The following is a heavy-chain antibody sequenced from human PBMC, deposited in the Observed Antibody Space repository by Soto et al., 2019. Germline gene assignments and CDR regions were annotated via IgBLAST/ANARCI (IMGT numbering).Heavy chain of an antibody. V-gene: IGHV4-30-4*01. CDR2: IYYSGKT. CDR1: GGSISSVDYY. J-gene: IGHJ4*02. D-gene: IGHD6-6*01. Sequence: QVQLQESGPGLVRPSQTLSLTCTISGGSISSVDYYWTWIRQPPGKGLEWIGYIYYSGKTNYNPSLKSRLTLSVDASKSQFSLELTSVTAADTVVYYCARGRYSNSIESWGQGTLVTVSS. CDR3: ARGRYSNSIES.